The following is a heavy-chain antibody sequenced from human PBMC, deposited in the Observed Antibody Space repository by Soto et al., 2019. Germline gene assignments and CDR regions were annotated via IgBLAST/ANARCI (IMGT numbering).Heavy chain of an antibody. CDR1: GGSIGSRDYY. Sequence: QVQMRQSGPGLVKPSQSLSLKCSVSGGSIGSRDYYWSWIRQHPEKGLEWIGSIYYNGNTDYNPSLRGRPTISLDASMNEFSLKLTSVTAGDTAVYYCARDKGGAALKGSGMVVWGQGTTVTVS. CDR2: IYYNGNT. CDR3: ARDKGGAALKGSGMVV. J-gene: IGHJ6*02. D-gene: IGHD2-8*01. V-gene: IGHV4-31*03.